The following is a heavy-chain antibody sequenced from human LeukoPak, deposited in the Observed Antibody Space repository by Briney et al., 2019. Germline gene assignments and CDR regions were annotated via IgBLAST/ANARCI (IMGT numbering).Heavy chain of an antibody. CDR3: ARAYYCGGGSCKLEY. Sequence: GGSLKSFCQGSGYSFNSYWNPWGRQMPGKSLEWMGIIYPGDSYTRYSPSVQGQITISADKSINTAYLRWSSLNASDTAMYYCARAYYCGGGSCKLEYWGQGTLVTVSS. V-gene: IGHV5-51*01. CDR2: IYPGDSYT. CDR1: GYSFNSYW. D-gene: IGHD2-15*01. J-gene: IGHJ4*02.